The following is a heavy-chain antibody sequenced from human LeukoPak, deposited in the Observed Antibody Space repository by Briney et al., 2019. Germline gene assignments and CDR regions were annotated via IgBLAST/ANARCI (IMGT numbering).Heavy chain of an antibody. J-gene: IGHJ4*02. CDR2: ISAYNGNT. CDR1: GYTFTSYG. Sequence: ASVKVSCKASGYTFTSYGISWVRQAPGQGLEWMGWISAYNGNTNYAQKFQGRVTMTRNTSISTAYMELSSLRSEDTAVYYCARGGYSSSRDNDYWGQGTLVTVSS. D-gene: IGHD6-13*01. V-gene: IGHV1-18*01. CDR3: ARGGYSSSRDNDY.